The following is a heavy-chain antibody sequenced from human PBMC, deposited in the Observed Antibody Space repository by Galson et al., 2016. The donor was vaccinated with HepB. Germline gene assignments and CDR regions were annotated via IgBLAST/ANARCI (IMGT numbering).Heavy chain of an antibody. V-gene: IGHV3-48*02. CDR3: ASFFGVVSGFPRYYYYGMDV. Sequence: SLILSCAASGFTFSSYSMNWVRQAPGKGLEWVSYISSSSSTIYYADSVKGRFTISRDNAKNSLYLQMNSLRDEDTAVYYCASFFGVVSGFPRYYYYGMDVWGQGTTVTVSS. D-gene: IGHD3-3*01. CDR1: GFTFSSYS. CDR2: ISSSSSTI. J-gene: IGHJ6*02.